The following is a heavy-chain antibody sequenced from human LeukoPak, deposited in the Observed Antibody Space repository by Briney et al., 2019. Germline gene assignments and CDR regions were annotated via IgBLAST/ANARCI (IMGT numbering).Heavy chain of an antibody. J-gene: IGHJ4*02. CDR3: ARVMRMVRGVFDY. V-gene: IGHV3-48*04. Sequence: PGGSLRLSCAASGFTFSSYGMHWVRQAPGKGLEWVSYISSSGSTIYYADSVKGRFTISRDNAKNSLYLQMNSLRAEDTAVYYCARVMRMVRGVFDYWGQGTLVTVSS. CDR2: ISSSGSTI. D-gene: IGHD3-10*01. CDR1: GFTFSSYG.